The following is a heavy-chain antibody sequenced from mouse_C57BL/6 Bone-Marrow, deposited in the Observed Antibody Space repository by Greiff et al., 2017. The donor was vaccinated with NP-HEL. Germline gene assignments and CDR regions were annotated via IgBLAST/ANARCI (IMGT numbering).Heavy chain of an antibody. CDR3: ARSLRQLRLRNYAMDY. V-gene: IGHV1-72*01. J-gene: IGHJ4*01. Sequence: VQLQQPGAELVKPGASVKLSCKASGYTFTSYWMHWVKQRPGRGLEWIGRIDPNSGGTKYNEKFKSKATLTVDKPSSTAYMQLSSLTSEDSAVYYCARSLRQLRLRNYAMDYWGQGTSVTVSS. CDR2: IDPNSGGT. D-gene: IGHD3-2*02. CDR1: GYTFTSYW.